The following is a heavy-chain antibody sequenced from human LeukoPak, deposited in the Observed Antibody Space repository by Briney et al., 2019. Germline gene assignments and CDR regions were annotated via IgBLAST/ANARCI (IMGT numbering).Heavy chain of an antibody. CDR3: AKGPPTGGYGDY. D-gene: IGHD5-12*01. J-gene: IGHJ4*02. V-gene: IGHV3-73*01. CDR1: GFTFSASA. CDR2: IRSKANSYAT. Sequence: GGSLRLSCAASGFTFSASAMHWVRQASGKGLEWVGRIRSKANSYATAYAASVKGRFTISRDDLKNTAYLQMNSLKTEDTAVYYCAKGPPTGGYGDYWGQGTLVTVSS.